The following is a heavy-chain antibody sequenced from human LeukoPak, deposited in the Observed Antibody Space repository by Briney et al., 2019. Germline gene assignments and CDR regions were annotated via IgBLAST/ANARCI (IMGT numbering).Heavy chain of an antibody. J-gene: IGHJ4*02. D-gene: IGHD1-26*01. Sequence: GGSLRLACAASGFTFSSYTMNRVRQAPGKGLEWVAAISSSSRDIFYADSVKGRFSIPRDNTQNSLSLQMSSLKAEDTAVYYCVREAAATLFDYWGQGALVTVSS. CDR1: GFTFSSYT. V-gene: IGHV3-21*01. CDR2: ISSSSRDI. CDR3: VREAAATLFDY.